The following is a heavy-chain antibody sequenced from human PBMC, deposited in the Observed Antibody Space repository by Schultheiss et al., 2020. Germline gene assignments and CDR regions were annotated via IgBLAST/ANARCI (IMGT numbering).Heavy chain of an antibody. CDR1: GYSISSGYY. Sequence: SQTLSLTCAVSGYSISSGYYWGWIRQPPGKGLEWIGSIYHSGSTYYNPSLKSRVTISVDTSKNQFSLKLSSVTAADTAVYYCARGSALSTGYNNCFDPWGQGTLVTGSS. CDR2: IYHSGST. V-gene: IGHV4-38-2*01. J-gene: IGHJ5*02. CDR3: ARGSALSTGYNNCFDP. D-gene: IGHD5-24*01.